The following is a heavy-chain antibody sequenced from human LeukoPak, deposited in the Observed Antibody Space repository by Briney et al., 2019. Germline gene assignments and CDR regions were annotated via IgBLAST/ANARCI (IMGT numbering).Heavy chain of an antibody. CDR3: ARTEQQLVPWFDP. CDR2: INHSGST. CDR1: GGSFSGYY. Sequence: SETLSLTCAVYGGSFSGYYWSWIRQPPGKGLEWIGEINHSGSTNYNPSLKSRVTISVDTSKNQCSLKLSSVTAADTAVYHCARTEQQLVPWFDPWGQGTLVTVSS. D-gene: IGHD6-13*01. V-gene: IGHV4-34*01. J-gene: IGHJ5*02.